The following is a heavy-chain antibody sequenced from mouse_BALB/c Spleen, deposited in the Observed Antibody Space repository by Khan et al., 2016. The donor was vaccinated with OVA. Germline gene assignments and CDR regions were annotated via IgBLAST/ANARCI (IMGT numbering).Heavy chain of an antibody. V-gene: IGHV1-7*01. Sequence: VKLQESGAERAKPGASVKMSCKAFGYTFTTYWMHWVKQRPGQGLEWIGYINPTSGYTDYNEKFKDRATLSADKSSSTAYMQLSSLTSEDSAVYYCTRDRIDYWGQGTTLTVSS. CDR2: INPTSGYT. CDR1: GYTFTTYW. J-gene: IGHJ2*01. CDR3: TRDRIDY.